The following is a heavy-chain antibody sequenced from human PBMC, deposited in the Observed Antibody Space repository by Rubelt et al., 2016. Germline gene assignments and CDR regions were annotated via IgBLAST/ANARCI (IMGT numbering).Heavy chain of an antibody. CDR3: ARGRDLFDY. Sequence: QVQLQESGPGLVKPSETLSLTCTVSGGSISSYYWSWIRQPPGKGLEWIGEINHSGSTNYNPSLKSRVTISVDTSMNQFSLKLSSVTAADTAVYYCARGRDLFDYWGQGTLVTVSS. CDR2: INHSGST. V-gene: IGHV4-59*12. CDR1: GGSISSYY. J-gene: IGHJ4*02.